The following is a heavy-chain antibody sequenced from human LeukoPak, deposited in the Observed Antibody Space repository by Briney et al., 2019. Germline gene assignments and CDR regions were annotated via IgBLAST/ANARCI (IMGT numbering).Heavy chain of an antibody. Sequence: PGGSLRLSCAASGFTFDDYAMHWVRQAPGKGLEWVSGISWNSGSIGYADSVKGRFTISRDNAKNSLYLQMNSLRAEDTALYYCAKSQPDDAFDIWGQGTMVTVSS. V-gene: IGHV3-9*01. CDR3: AKSQPDDAFDI. CDR1: GFTFDDYA. J-gene: IGHJ3*02. CDR2: ISWNSGSI. D-gene: IGHD1-14*01.